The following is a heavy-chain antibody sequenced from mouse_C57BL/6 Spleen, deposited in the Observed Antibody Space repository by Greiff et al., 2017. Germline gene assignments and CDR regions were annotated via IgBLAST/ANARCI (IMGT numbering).Heavy chain of an antibody. V-gene: IGHV1-50*01. Sequence: QVQLKQPGAELVKPGASVKLSCKASGYTFTSYWMQWVKQRPGQGLEWIGEIDPSDSYTNSNQKFKGKATLTVDTSSSTAYMQLSSLTSEDSAVYYCARREGYWYFDVWGTGTTVTVSS. J-gene: IGHJ1*03. CDR2: IDPSDSYT. CDR1: GYTFTSYW. CDR3: ARREGYWYFDV.